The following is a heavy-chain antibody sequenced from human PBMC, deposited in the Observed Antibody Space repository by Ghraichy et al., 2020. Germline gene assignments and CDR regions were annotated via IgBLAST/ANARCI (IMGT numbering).Heavy chain of an antibody. Sequence: GGSLTLSCAASGFTFSSYAMSWVRQAPGKGLEWVSAISGSGGSTYYADSVKGRFTISRDNSKNTLYLQMNSLRAEDTAVYYCAKEPDYDILTGYPNFDYWGQGTLVTVSS. CDR1: GFTFSSYA. CDR3: AKEPDYDILTGYPNFDY. CDR2: ISGSGGST. J-gene: IGHJ4*02. V-gene: IGHV3-23*01. D-gene: IGHD3-9*01.